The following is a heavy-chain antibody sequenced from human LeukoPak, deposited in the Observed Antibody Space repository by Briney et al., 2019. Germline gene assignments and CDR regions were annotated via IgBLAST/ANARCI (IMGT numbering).Heavy chain of an antibody. D-gene: IGHD5-18*01. J-gene: IGHJ4*02. V-gene: IGHV3-23*05. Sequence: GGTLRLSCAASGFTFSSYGMSWVRQAPGKGLEWVSAIETGGASTYYADSVKGRFTISRDNSKNTVHLQMDSLRAEDSAVYYCAKNAGYSYGLYYFDYWGQGTLVTVSS. CDR1: GFTFSSYG. CDR2: IETGGAST. CDR3: AKNAGYSYGLYYFDY.